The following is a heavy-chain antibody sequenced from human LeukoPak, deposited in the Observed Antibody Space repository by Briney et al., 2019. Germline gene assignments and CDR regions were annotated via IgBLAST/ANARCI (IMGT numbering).Heavy chain of an antibody. CDR1: GGSFSGYY. V-gene: IGHV4-34*01. J-gene: IGHJ3*02. Sequence: SETLSLTCAVYGGSFSGYYWSWIRQPPGKGLEWIGEINHSGSTNYNPSLKSRVTISVDTSKNQFSLKLSSVTAADTAVYYCAGGEGPYDRPSRRGNAFDIWGQGTMVTVSS. CDR2: INHSGST. D-gene: IGHD3-22*01. CDR3: AGGEGPYDRPSRRGNAFDI.